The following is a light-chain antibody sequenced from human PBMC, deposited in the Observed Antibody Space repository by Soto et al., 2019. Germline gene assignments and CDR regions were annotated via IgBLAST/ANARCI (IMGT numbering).Light chain of an antibody. CDR1: QSISSW. Sequence: DIPMTQSPSTLSASVGDRVTITCRASQSISSWLAWYQQKPGKAPKPLIYKASTLQSGVPSRFSGSGSGTEFTLAISSLQPDDFATYYCQQYNDNWTFGQGTKVEIK. J-gene: IGKJ1*01. CDR3: QQYNDNWT. V-gene: IGKV1-5*03. CDR2: KAS.